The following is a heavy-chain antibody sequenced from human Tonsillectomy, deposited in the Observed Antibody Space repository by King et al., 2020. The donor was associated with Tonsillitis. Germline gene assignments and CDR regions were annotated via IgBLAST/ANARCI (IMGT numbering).Heavy chain of an antibody. CDR1: GGTFSNYA. CDR3: ARVGCYCGGYYYYYMDV. CDR2: IIPIFGTA. V-gene: IGHV1-69*01. D-gene: IGHD1-26*01. Sequence: VQLVESGAEVKKPGSSVKVSCKASGGTFSNYAISWVRQAPGQGLEWMGGIIPIFGTANYAQEFQVRVTITADESTSTVYMELRSLRSEDTAVYYGARVGCYCGGYYYYYMDVWGRGTTVTVSS. J-gene: IGHJ6*03.